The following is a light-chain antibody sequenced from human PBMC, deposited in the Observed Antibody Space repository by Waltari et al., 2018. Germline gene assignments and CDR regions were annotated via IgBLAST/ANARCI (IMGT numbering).Light chain of an antibody. CDR3: QQYFSPPYT. CDR2: WAS. Sequence: IVMTQSPDSLAVSLGERATIHCQPSQRIFYSSTNKSYLGWYQHKQGQPPRILIYWASTRESGVPDRFSGSGSATDFTLTISSVQADDVAVYYCQQYFSPPYTFGQGTKLEIK. J-gene: IGKJ2*01. V-gene: IGKV4-1*01. CDR1: QRIFYSSTNKSY.